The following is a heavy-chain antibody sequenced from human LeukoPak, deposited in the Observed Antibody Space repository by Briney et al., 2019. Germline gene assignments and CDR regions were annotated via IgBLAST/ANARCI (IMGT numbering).Heavy chain of an antibody. CDR3: ARPRYSSGALLY. CDR2: IYSSGIT. D-gene: IGHD6-19*01. Sequence: PSETLSLTCTVSGGSISSGSYFWGWIRQPPGKGLEWIGSIYSSGITYYNPSLKSRVTISVDTSKNHFSLKLSSVAAADTAVYYCARPRYSSGALLYWGQGTLVTVSS. V-gene: IGHV4-39*02. CDR1: GGSISSGSYF. J-gene: IGHJ4*02.